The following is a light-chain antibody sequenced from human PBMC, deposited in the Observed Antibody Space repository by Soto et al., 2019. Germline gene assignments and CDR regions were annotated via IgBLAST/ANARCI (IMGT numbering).Light chain of an antibody. J-gene: IGKJ1*01. Sequence: SQLTQSPSSLSASVGDRVTITCRASQDIAIYLAWYQQKPGEAPKLLIYAASTLYGGVPSRFSGSGSGTEFTLTISSLQPDDFATYYCQHYNSYSEAFGQGTKVDIK. CDR3: QHYNSYSEA. V-gene: IGKV1-9*01. CDR1: QDIAIY. CDR2: AAS.